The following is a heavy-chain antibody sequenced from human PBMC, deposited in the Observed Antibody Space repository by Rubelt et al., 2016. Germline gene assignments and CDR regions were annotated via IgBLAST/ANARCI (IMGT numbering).Heavy chain of an antibody. Sequence: QVHLVQSGAEVKKPGAAVKVSCKLSGYTLTELSMHWVRQAPGRRREWTGGIAPEDGETTYAQKFQGRVTMTEATSTETAYMELRSLRSEDTAVYYCATDSSSGWYYFDYWGQGTLVTVSS. V-gene: IGHV1-24*01. D-gene: IGHD6-19*01. J-gene: IGHJ4*02. CDR1: GYTLTELS. CDR2: IAPEDGET. CDR3: ATDSSSGWYYFDY.